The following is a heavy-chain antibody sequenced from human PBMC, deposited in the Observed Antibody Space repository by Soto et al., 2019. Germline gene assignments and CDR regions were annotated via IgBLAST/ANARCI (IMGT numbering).Heavy chain of an antibody. Sequence: HPGGSLRLSCTASGFTFSSYEMNWVRQAPGKGLEWVSYISSSGSTIYYADSVKGRFTISRDNAKNSLYLQMNSLRAEDTAVYYCARGPSYLYYYYGMDVWGQGTTVTVSS. CDR2: ISSSGSTI. CDR1: GFTFSSYE. J-gene: IGHJ6*02. D-gene: IGHD1-26*01. CDR3: ARGPSYLYYYYGMDV. V-gene: IGHV3-48*03.